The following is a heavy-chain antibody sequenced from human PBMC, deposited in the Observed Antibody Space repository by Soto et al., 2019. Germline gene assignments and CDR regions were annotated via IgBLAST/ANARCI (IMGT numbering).Heavy chain of an antibody. CDR3: AREYYGDYYYYGMDV. J-gene: IGHJ6*02. V-gene: IGHV3-30-3*01. D-gene: IGHD3-3*01. CDR1: GFTFSSYA. Sequence: GGSLRLSCAASGFTFSSYAMHWVRQAPGKGLEWVAVISYDGSNKYYADSVKGRFTISRDNSKNTLYLQMNSLRAEDTAVYHCAREYYGDYYYYGMDVWGQGTTVTVSS. CDR2: ISYDGSNK.